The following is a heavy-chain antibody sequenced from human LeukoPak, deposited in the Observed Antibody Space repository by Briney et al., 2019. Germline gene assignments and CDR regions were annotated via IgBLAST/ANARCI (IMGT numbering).Heavy chain of an antibody. CDR1: GFTFSSYA. Sequence: GGSLRLSCAASGFTFSSYAMHWVRQAPGKGLEWVAVISYDGSNKYYADSVKGRFTISRDNSKNTLYLQMNSLRAEDTAVYYCARDRAVATPLTYYYYYGMTSGAKGPRSPSP. CDR2: ISYDGSNK. J-gene: IGHJ6*02. V-gene: IGHV3-30-3*01. CDR3: ARDRAVATPLTYYYYYGMTS. D-gene: IGHD5-12*01.